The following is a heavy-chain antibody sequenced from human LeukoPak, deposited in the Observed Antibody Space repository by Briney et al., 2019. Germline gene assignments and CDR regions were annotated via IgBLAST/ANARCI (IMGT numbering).Heavy chain of an antibody. CDR3: TKGDDYGANTRLPKYNWFDP. CDR1: GFTFTTYG. V-gene: IGHV3-30*02. J-gene: IGHJ5*02. D-gene: IGHD4-23*01. Sequence: PGGSLRLSCAASGFTFTTYGMHWVRQAPGKGLEWVAFIRYDGNNKNYADSVKGRFTVSRDNSKDTLFLQMNSLRPEDTAVYYCTKGDDYGANTRLPKYNWFDPWGQGTLVTVSS. CDR2: IRYDGNNK.